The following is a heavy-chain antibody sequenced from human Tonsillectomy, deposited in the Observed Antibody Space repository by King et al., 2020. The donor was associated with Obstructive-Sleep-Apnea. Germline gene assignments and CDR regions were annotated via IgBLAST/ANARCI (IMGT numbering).Heavy chain of an antibody. V-gene: IGHV1-2*02. Sequence: QLVQSGAEVKKPGASVKVSCKASGYTFTGYYMHWVRQAPGQGLEWMGWINPNSGGTNYAQKFQGRVTMTRDTSISTAYMELSRLSSDDTAVYYCARWDAAAGVRGVMGNWFDPWGQGTLVTVSS. CDR3: ARWDAAAGVRGVMGNWFDP. CDR1: GYTFTGYY. J-gene: IGHJ5*02. CDR2: INPNSGGT. D-gene: IGHD3-10*01.